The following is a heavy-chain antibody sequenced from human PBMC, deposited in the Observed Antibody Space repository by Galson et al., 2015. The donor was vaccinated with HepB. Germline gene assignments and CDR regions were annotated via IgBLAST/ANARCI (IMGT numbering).Heavy chain of an antibody. CDR3: GTGGMVRGLVDY. D-gene: IGHD3-10*01. J-gene: IGHJ4*02. Sequence: SLRLSCAVSGYTFRNTAMSWVRQAPGKGLDWVSAISGNGGDTYYADSVKGRFTISRDNSKDTLYLQMNSLRIEDTAVYYCGTGGMVRGLVDYWGQGTLVSFSS. CDR1: GYTFRNTA. V-gene: IGHV3-23*01. CDR2: ISGNGGDT.